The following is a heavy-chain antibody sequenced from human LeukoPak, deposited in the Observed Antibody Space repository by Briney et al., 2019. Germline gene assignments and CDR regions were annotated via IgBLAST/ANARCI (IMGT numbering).Heavy chain of an antibody. CDR2: ISGRGDST. V-gene: IGHV3-23*01. J-gene: IGHJ4*02. Sequence: GGSLRLSCAASGFTFSSYAMSWVRQAPGKGLEWVSGISGRGDSTNYADSVKGRFTISRDNSKNTLYLQMNSLRAGDTAVYYCAKGLGGVIVTTLDYWGQGTLVTVSS. CDR1: GFTFSSYA. CDR3: AKGLGGVIVTTLDY. D-gene: IGHD3-16*02.